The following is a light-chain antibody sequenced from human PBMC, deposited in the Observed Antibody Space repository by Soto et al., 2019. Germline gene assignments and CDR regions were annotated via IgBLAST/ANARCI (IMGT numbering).Light chain of an antibody. J-gene: IGLJ3*02. CDR1: SSNIGAGHD. CDR3: QSFDSSLDGWV. Sequence: QSVLTQPPSVSGAPGQRVTISCTGSSSNIGAGHDVHWYQQIPETAPKLLVSANTNRPSGVPDRFSVSNSGTSASLSITGLQAEDEADYYCQSFDSSLDGWVFGGGTKLTVL. CDR2: ANT. V-gene: IGLV1-40*01.